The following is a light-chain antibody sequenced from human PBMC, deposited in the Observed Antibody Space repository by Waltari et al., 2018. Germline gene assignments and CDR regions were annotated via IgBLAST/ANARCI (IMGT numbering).Light chain of an antibody. CDR2: ELS. J-gene: IGKJ4*01. CDR3: HQRTNWA. Sequence: ELVLTQSPATLSLSPGERATLSCRASQRVSRSLAWYQPKPGQPPRLLIYELSNRAPGTPARFSGSESGTDFTLPLSSLEPEDFAVYYGHQRTNWAFGGGSKVEIK. V-gene: IGKV3-11*01. CDR1: QRVSRS.